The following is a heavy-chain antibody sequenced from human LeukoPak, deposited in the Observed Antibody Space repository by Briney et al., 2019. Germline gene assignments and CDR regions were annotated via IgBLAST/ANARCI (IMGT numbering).Heavy chain of an antibody. CDR2: IYTSGST. CDR1: GGSISSSSYY. D-gene: IGHD3-3*01. CDR3: ARAPADLRFLEWLVFDY. V-gene: IGHV4-61*02. J-gene: IGHJ4*02. Sequence: PSETLSLTCTVSGGSISSSSYYWGWIRQPPGKGLEWIGRIYTSGSTNYNPSLKSRVTISVDTSKNQFSLKLSSVTAADTAVYYCARAPADLRFLEWLVFDYWGQGTLVTVSS.